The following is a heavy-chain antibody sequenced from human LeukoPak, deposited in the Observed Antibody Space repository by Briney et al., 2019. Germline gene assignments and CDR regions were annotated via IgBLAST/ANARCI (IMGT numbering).Heavy chain of an antibody. Sequence: SETLSLTCTVSGGSVSDSGYYWGWFRQTPGMALEWIGTSHYSRSPYYNPSLKSRLTTSVDAAKNEFSLNLRPVTASDTAVYYCARRREYHTFDYWGQGTLVTVSS. CDR3: ARRREYHTFDY. CDR2: SHYSRSP. D-gene: IGHD2-2*01. V-gene: IGHV4-39*01. CDR1: GGSVSDSGYY. J-gene: IGHJ4*02.